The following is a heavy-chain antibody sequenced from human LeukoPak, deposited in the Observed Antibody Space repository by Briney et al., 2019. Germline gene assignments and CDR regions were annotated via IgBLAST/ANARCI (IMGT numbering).Heavy chain of an antibody. CDR1: GFTFSSFW. J-gene: IGHJ4*02. V-gene: IGHV3-74*01. Sequence: GGSLRLSCGASGFTFSSFWMHWVRQAPGKGLVWVSRINNDGSSTNYADSVKGRFTISRDNAKNTLYLQMNSLRAEDTAVYYCARLGSGSPFDYWGQGTLVTVSP. CDR2: INNDGSST. CDR3: ARLGSGSPFDY. D-gene: IGHD3-10*01.